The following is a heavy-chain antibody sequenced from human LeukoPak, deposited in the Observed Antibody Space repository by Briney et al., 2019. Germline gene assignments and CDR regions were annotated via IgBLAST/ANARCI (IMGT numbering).Heavy chain of an antibody. CDR1: GYTFTGYY. Sequence: ASVKVSCKASGYTFTGYYMHWVRQAPGQGLEWMGWINPYSGGTNYAQKFQGRVTMTRDTSISTAYMELSRLRSDDTAVYYCARSLTMIVVVIAGYWGQGTLVTVSS. J-gene: IGHJ4*02. V-gene: IGHV1-2*02. CDR3: ARSLTMIVVVIAGY. CDR2: INPYSGGT. D-gene: IGHD3-22*01.